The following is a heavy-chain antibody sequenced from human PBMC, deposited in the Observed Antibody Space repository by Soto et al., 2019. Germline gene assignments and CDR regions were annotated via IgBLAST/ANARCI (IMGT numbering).Heavy chain of an antibody. CDR3: AREGPPISAHNPPEDFQP. V-gene: IGHV4-39*02. CDR2: VYYTGGT. J-gene: IGHJ1*01. CDR1: GGSLSSRSNY. Sequence: QLQLQESGPGLVKPSETLSLTCTVSGGSLSSRSNYWGWVRRPPGKGLEWMGSVYYTGGTYYNPSLKSRVAIAIDMSKNPFSLELCFVTAADTAVYYCAREGPPISAHNPPEDFQPWGQGTLVTVSS. D-gene: IGHD3-3*02.